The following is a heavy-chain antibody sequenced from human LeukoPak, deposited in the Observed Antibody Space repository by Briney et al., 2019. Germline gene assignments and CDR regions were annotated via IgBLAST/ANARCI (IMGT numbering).Heavy chain of an antibody. CDR2: IKKDGSDK. D-gene: IGHD3-9*01. Sequence: GGSLRLSCAASGFTFSSYWMIWVRQAPGKGLEWVANIKKDGSDKYYVDSVKGRFTISRDNAKNSLYLQMNSLRAEDTAVYYCARGSDILTGYYWGQGTLVTVSS. V-gene: IGHV3-7*04. CDR3: ARGSDILTGYY. J-gene: IGHJ4*02. CDR1: GFTFSSYW.